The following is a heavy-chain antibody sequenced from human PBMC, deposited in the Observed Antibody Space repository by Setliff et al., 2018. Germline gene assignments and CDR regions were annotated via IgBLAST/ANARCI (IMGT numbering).Heavy chain of an antibody. D-gene: IGHD2-15*01. CDR2: INHSGST. V-gene: IGHV4-34*01. Sequence: SETLSLTCAVYGGSFSGYYWSWIRQPPGKGLEWIGEINHSGSTNYNPSLQSRVTISGDTSKNQFSLKLSSVTAADTAVYYCARGPASNPYYFGYWGQGTLVTVSS. CDR1: GGSFSGYY. J-gene: IGHJ4*02. CDR3: ARGPASNPYYFGY.